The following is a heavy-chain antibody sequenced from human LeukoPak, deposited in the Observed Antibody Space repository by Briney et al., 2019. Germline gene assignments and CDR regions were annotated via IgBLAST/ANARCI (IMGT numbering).Heavy chain of an antibody. CDR3: ARDQKEEWLVQSTWFDP. J-gene: IGHJ5*02. Sequence: SETLSLTCSVSGGSISSGDYYWSWLRQPAGKGLECIARIYTSGSTNYNPSLRSRFTISVDTSKNQFSLKLSSVTAADTAVYYCARDQKEEWLVQSTWFDPWGQGTLVTVSS. D-gene: IGHD6-19*01. CDR2: IYTSGST. V-gene: IGHV4-61*02. CDR1: GGSISSGDYY.